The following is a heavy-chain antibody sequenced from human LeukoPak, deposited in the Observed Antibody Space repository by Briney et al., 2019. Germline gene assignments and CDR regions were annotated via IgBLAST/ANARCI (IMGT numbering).Heavy chain of an antibody. CDR3: AKEGAAAGTGDYFDY. CDR1: GFTFSSYG. J-gene: IGHJ4*02. D-gene: IGHD6-13*01. V-gene: IGHV3-30*02. CDR2: IRYDGSNK. Sequence: GGSLRLSCAASGFTFSSYGMHWVRQAPGKGLEWVAFIRYDGSNKYYADSVKGRFTISRDNSKNTLYLQMNSLRAEDTAVYYCAKEGAAAGTGDYFDYWGQGTLVTVSS.